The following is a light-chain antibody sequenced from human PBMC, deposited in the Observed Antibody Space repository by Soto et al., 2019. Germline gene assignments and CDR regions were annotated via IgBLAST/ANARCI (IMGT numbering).Light chain of an antibody. CDR1: QSVDSY. V-gene: IGKV3-20*01. J-gene: IGKJ5*01. CDR3: QQYATSPTT. CDR2: GTS. Sequence: EIVLTQSADTLSLSPWERATVSCRASQSVDSYLAWYQQRPGQAPRLLIYGTSSRAIGIPGRFSGSGSGTDFTLTISRVEPEDFAVYYCQQYATSPTTFGQGTRLEXK.